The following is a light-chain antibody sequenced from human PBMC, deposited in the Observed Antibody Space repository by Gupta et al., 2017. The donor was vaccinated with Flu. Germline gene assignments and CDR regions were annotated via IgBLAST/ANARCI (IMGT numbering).Light chain of an antibody. J-gene: IGLJ3*02. V-gene: IGLV2-14*01. CDR1: RSDDGGYNS. CDR3: SSYANSSTALV. CDR2: EVS. Sequence: QSALAQPAYVSGSPGQSITISCTGTRSDDGGYNSVSWYQQHPGKAPKLMIYEVSNRPSGVSNRFSGSKSGNTASLTISGLQAEDEADYYCSSYANSSTALVFGRGTKLTVL.